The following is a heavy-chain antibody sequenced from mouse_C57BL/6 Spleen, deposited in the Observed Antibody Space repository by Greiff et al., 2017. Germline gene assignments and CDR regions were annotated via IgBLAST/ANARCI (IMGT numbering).Heavy chain of an antibody. V-gene: IGHV1-80*01. CDR3: ARSGGGSSYVDY. Sequence: QVQLQQSGAELVKPGASVKISCKASGYAFSSYWLNWVKQRPGKGLEWIGQIYPGDGDTNYNGKFKGKATLTADKSSSTAYMQLSSLTSEDSAVYFCARSGGGSSYVDYWGQGTTLTVSS. D-gene: IGHD1-1*01. J-gene: IGHJ2*01. CDR1: GYAFSSYW. CDR2: IYPGDGDT.